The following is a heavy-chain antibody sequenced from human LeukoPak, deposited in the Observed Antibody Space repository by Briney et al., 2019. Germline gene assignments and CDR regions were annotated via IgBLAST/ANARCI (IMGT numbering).Heavy chain of an antibody. J-gene: IGHJ5*02. CDR1: GGSISSSSYY. Sequence: SETLSRTCTVSGGSISSSSYYWGWIRQPPGKGLEWTGSIYYSGNTYYNPSLKSRVTVSVDTSKNQFSLKLNSVTAADTAVYYCARLPSSSWLNWFDPWGQGTLVTVSS. D-gene: IGHD6-13*01. CDR3: ARLPSSSWLNWFDP. V-gene: IGHV4-39*01. CDR2: IYYSGNT.